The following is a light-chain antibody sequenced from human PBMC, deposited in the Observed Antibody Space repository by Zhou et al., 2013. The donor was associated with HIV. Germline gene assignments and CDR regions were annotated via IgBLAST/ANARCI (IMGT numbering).Light chain of an antibody. CDR1: QAISNY. V-gene: IGKV1-27*01. CDR2: AAS. J-gene: IGKJ2*01. Sequence: DIQMTQSPSSVSASVGDRITITCRATQAISNYLAWYQQKPGKVPKLLIYAASTLQSGVPSRFSGSGSGTEFTLTINSLQPDDFATYYCQQYHDYPYTFGQGTKVEIK. CDR3: QQYHDYPYT.